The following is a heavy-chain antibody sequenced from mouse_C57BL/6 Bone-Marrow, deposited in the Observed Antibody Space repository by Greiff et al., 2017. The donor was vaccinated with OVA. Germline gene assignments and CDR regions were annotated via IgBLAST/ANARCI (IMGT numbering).Heavy chain of an antibody. D-gene: IGHD1-1*01. CDR3: ARRRAFITSVVAGLDY. Sequence: QVQLQQSGAELARPGASVKLSCKASGYTFTSYGISWVKQRTGQGLEWIGEIYPRSGNTYYNEKFKGKAPLTADKSSSTAYMELRRLTSEDSAVYFCARRRAFITSVVAGLDYWGQGTTLTVSS. J-gene: IGHJ2*01. V-gene: IGHV1-81*01. CDR1: GYTFTSYG. CDR2: IYPRSGNT.